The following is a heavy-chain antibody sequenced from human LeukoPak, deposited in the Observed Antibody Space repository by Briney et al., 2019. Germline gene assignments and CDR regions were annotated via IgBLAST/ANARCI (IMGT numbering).Heavy chain of an antibody. CDR1: GGSIGNYY. CDR3: ARDFYGDDGHHPFDY. J-gene: IGHJ4*02. Sequence: SETVSLTCSVSGGSIGNYYWNWLRQPAGKGLEWIGRIYASGSTNYNPSLKSRVTISMDKSKNHFSLNLKSVTAADTAFYYCARDFYGDDGHHPFDYWGQGIQVTVSS. V-gene: IGHV4-4*07. D-gene: IGHD2/OR15-2a*01. CDR2: IYASGST.